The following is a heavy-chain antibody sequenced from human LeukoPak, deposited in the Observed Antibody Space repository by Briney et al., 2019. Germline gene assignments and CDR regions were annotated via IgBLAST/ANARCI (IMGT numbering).Heavy chain of an antibody. CDR1: GYTFTSYA. Sequence: ASVKVSCKASGYTFTSYAMHWVRQAPGQRLEWMGWINAGNGNTKYSQKFQGRVTITRDTSASTAYMELSSLRSEDTAVYYCARGRSSWYPRHFFGPNDYWGQGTLVTVSS. D-gene: IGHD6-13*01. CDR2: INAGNGNT. CDR3: ARGRSSWYPRHFFGPNDY. J-gene: IGHJ4*02. V-gene: IGHV1-3*01.